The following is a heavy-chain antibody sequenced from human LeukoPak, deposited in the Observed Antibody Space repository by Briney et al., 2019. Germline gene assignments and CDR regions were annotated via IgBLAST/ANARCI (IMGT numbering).Heavy chain of an antibody. CDR2: ISSGAGTSI. D-gene: IGHD5-24*01. CDR1: GFSFSTYY. CDR3: AKGKMATITFIDC. V-gene: IGHV3-11*01. J-gene: IGHJ4*02. Sequence: PGGSLRLSCAASGFSFSTYYMGWIRQAPGKGLEWVSYISSGAGTSIYYADSVRGRFFISRDNDKNSLYLQMNSLGAEDTAIYYCAKGKMATITFIDCWGQGTLVTVSS.